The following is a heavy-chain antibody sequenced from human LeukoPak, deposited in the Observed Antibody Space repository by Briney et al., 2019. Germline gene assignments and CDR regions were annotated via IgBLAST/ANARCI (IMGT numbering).Heavy chain of an antibody. CDR3: ARSVLQSFEIDY. CDR1: GGTFSSYA. Sequence: SVKVSCKASGGTFSSYAISWVRQAPGQGLEWMGGIIPIFGTANYAQKFQGRVTITADESTSTAYMELSSLRFDDTAVYYCARSVLQSFEIDYWGQGTPVTVSS. D-gene: IGHD3-9*01. J-gene: IGHJ4*02. CDR2: IIPIFGTA. V-gene: IGHV1-69*13.